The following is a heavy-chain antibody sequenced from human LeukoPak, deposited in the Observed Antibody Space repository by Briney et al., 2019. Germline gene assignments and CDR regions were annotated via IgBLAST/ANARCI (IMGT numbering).Heavy chain of an antibody. CDR1: GGSFSGYY. J-gene: IGHJ4*02. Sequence: NPSETLSLTCAVYGGSFSGYYWGWIRQPPGKGLEWIGSIYYSGSTYYNPSLKSRVTISVDTSKNQFSLKLSSVTAADTAVYYCASPYYYDSSGLFFDYWGQGTLVTVSS. CDR3: ASPYYYDSSGLFFDY. V-gene: IGHV4-39*01. D-gene: IGHD3-22*01. CDR2: IYYSGST.